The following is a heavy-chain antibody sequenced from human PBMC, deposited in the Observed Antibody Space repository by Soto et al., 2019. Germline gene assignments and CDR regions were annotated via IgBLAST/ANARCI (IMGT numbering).Heavy chain of an antibody. CDR3: ARQIYDSSGCYYAY. V-gene: IGHV4-39*01. CDR1: GGSISSSSYY. J-gene: IGHJ4*02. CDR2: IYSLGNT. Sequence: QMQLQESGPGLVKPSETLSLTCTVSGGSISSSSYYWGWIRQPPGQGLEWLGTIYSLGNTYYNPSLKSRVTISVDKSKSQLFLKLSSVTAPDTAVYYCARQIYDSSGCYYAYWGQGTLVTVSS. D-gene: IGHD3-22*01.